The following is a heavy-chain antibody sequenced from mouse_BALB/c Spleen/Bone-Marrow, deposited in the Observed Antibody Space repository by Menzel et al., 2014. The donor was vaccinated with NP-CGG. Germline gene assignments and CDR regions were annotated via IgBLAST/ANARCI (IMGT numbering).Heavy chain of an antibody. CDR2: INPYIGGT. Sequence: QVQLQQSGAELVKPGASVKLSCKASGYTFTRYYMYWVKQRPGQGLEWIGGINPYIGGTHFNEKFKSKATLTVDKSSSTAYMQLNSLTSEDSAVYYCSLLGDYWGQGTTLTVSS. D-gene: IGHD1-1*01. J-gene: IGHJ2*01. V-gene: IGHV1-53*01. CDR1: GYTFTRYY. CDR3: SLLGDY.